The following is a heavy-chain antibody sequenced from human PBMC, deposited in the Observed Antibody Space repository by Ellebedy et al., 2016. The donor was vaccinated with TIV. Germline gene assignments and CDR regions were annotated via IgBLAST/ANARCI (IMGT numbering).Heavy chain of an antibody. J-gene: IGHJ4*02. D-gene: IGHD3-9*01. Sequence: SETLSLTCTVSGGSIRSYYWSWIRQPPGKGLEWIGYIYYSGSTNYNPSLKSRVTISVGTSKNQFSLKLSPVTAADTAVYFCARAGAYYDILTGYRTLFDYWGQGTLVTVSS. CDR2: IYYSGST. V-gene: IGHV4-59*01. CDR1: GGSIRSYY. CDR3: ARAGAYYDILTGYRTLFDY.